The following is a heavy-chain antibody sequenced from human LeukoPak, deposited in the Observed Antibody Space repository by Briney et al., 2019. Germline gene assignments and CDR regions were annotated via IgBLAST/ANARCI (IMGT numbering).Heavy chain of an antibody. CDR2: TYYRSEWYN. Sequence: SQTLSLTCAISGDSVSSNSAAWNWIRQSPSRGLEWLGRTYYRSEWYNDYAVSVKSRITINPDTSKNQFSLQLNSVTPEDTAVYYCARALVRGVIGYYYYGMDIWGQGTTVTVSS. D-gene: IGHD3-10*01. V-gene: IGHV6-1*01. J-gene: IGHJ6*02. CDR1: GDSVSSNSAA. CDR3: ARALVRGVIGYYYYGMDI.